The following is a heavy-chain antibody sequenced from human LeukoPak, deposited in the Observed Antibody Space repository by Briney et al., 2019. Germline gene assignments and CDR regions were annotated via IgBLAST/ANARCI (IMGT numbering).Heavy chain of an antibody. Sequence: ESLKISCKVSRYSFSSYWIGWVRQMPGKGLEWMGIIYPGDSDTRYSPSFQGQVTISADRSISTAYLQWSSLRASDTAMYYCARRVTGTPGSWFDPWGQGTLVTVSS. CDR2: IYPGDSDT. D-gene: IGHD1-7*01. J-gene: IGHJ5*02. CDR3: ARRVTGTPGSWFDP. V-gene: IGHV5-51*01. CDR1: RYSFSSYW.